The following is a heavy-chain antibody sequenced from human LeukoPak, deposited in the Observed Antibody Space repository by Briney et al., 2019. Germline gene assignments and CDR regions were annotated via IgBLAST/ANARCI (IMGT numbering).Heavy chain of an antibody. CDR2: ISGSGGST. D-gene: IGHD4-17*01. V-gene: IGHV3-23*01. CDR1: GFTFSSYA. Sequence: GGSLRLSCAASGFTFSSYAMSWVRQAPGKGLESVSAISGSGGSTYYADSVRGRYTNSRDNSKNTLYLQMNSLRAEDTAVYYCATLTTVTADYWGQGTLVTVSS. CDR3: ATLTTVTADY. J-gene: IGHJ4*02.